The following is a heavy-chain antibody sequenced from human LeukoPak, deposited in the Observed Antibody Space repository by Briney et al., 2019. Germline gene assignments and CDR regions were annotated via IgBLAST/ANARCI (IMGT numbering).Heavy chain of an antibody. Sequence: PSETLSLTCTVSGGSISSYYWSWIRQPAGKGLEWIGRIYTSGSTNYNPSLKSRVTMSVDTSKNQFSLKLSSVTAADTAVYYCARDIGYCSSTSCYIWGQGTLVTVSS. D-gene: IGHD2-2*02. CDR1: GGSISSYY. J-gene: IGHJ4*02. V-gene: IGHV4-4*07. CDR2: IYTSGST. CDR3: ARDIGYCSSTSCYI.